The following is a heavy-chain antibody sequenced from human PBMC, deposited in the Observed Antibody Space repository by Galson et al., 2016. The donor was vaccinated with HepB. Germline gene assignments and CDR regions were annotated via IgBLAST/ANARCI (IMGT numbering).Heavy chain of an antibody. CDR2: IWFDGSNK. Sequence: SLRLSCATSGFTFSSYGIHWVRQAPGRGLEWVAIIWFDGSNKYYVDSVKGRFTISRDNSKNTVDLQMNSLRAEDTAVYYCARDSSLSARIYYYFYGPDVWGQGTTVTVSS. J-gene: IGHJ6*02. D-gene: IGHD6-6*01. CDR1: GFTFSSYG. V-gene: IGHV3-33*01. CDR3: ARDSSLSARIYYYFYGPDV.